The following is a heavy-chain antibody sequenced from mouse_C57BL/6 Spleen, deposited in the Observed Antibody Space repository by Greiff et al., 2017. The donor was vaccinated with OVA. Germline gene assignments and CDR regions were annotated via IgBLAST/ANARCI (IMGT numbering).Heavy chain of an antibody. D-gene: IGHD1-1*01. V-gene: IGHV1-26*01. J-gene: IGHJ1*03. CDR2: INPNNGGT. Sequence: EVQLQQSGPELVKPGASVKISCKASGYTFTDYYMNWVKQSHGKSLEWIGDINPNNGGTSYNQKFKGKATLTVDKSSSTAYMELRSLTSEDSAVYYCARLHYYGSSYRWYFDVWGTGTTVTVSS. CDR3: ARLHYYGSSYRWYFDV. CDR1: GYTFTDYY.